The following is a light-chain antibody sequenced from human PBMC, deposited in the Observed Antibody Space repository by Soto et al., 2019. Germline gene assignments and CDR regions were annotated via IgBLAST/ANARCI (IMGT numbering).Light chain of an antibody. CDR3: MQSKQFPLT. J-gene: IGKJ4*01. CDR1: QSLLHSDGKTY. V-gene: IGKV2D-29*02. CDR2: EAA. Sequence: EIVMTQTPLSLSVTPGQPASISCKSSQSLLHSDGKTYLYWYLQKPGQYPQLLIYEAANRFSGVPDRFSVSGSGTDFTLKISRVEAEDVGVYYCMQSKQFPLTFGGGTKVEIK.